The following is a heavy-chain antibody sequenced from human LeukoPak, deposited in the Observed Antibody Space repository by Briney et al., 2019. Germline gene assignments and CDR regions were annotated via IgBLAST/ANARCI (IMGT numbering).Heavy chain of an antibody. CDR1: GESISSGSYY. J-gene: IGHJ3*02. CDR2: IYTSGST. Sequence: SQTLSLTCTVSGESISSGSYYRSWIRQPAGKGLEWIGRIYTSGSTNYNPSLKSRVTISVDTSKNQFSLKLSSVTAADTAVYYCARDAYQLLYDAFDIWGQGTMVTVSS. V-gene: IGHV4-61*02. D-gene: IGHD2-2*02. CDR3: ARDAYQLLYDAFDI.